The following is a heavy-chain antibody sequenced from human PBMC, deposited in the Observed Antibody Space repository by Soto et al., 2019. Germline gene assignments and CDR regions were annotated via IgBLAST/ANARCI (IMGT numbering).Heavy chain of an antibody. CDR1: GGSISSYY. V-gene: IGHV4-59*08. J-gene: IGHJ4*02. D-gene: IGHD3-10*01. CDR2: IYYSGST. Sequence: QVQLQESGPGLVKPSETLSLTCTVSGGSISSYYWSWIRQPPGKGLEWIGYIYYSGSTNYNPSLKSRVTISVDTSKNQFSLKLSSVTAADTAVYYCARRTRITMVRGVITYYFDYWGQGTLVTVSS. CDR3: ARRTRITMVRGVITYYFDY.